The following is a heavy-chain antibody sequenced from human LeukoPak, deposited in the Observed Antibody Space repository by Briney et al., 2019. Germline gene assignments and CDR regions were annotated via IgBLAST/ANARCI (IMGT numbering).Heavy chain of an antibody. CDR2: IWYDGSNK. Sequence: PGGSLRLSCAASGFTFSSYGMHWVRQAPGKGLEWVAVIWYDGSNKYYADSVKARFTISRDNSKNTLYLQMNSLRAEDTAVYYCASSTVTAFAYYYYGMDVWGQGTTVTVSS. D-gene: IGHD4-17*01. V-gene: IGHV3-33*01. CDR1: GFTFSSYG. CDR3: ASSTVTAFAYYYYGMDV. J-gene: IGHJ6*02.